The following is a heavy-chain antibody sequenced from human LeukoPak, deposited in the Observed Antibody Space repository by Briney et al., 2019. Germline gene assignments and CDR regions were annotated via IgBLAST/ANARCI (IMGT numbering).Heavy chain of an antibody. CDR1: GFTFSDYY. V-gene: IGHV3-11*01. CDR3: ARDNVAVAGTNYYGMDV. J-gene: IGHJ6*02. CDR2: ISSSGSTI. Sequence: GGSLRLSCAASGFTFSDYYMSWIRQAPGKGLEWVSYISSSGSTIYYADSVKGRFTISRDNAKNSLYLQMNSPRAEDTAVYYCARDNVAVAGTNYYGMDVWGQGTTVTVSS. D-gene: IGHD6-19*01.